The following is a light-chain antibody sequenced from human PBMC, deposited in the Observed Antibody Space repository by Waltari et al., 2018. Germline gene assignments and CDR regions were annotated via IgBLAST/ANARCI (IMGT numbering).Light chain of an antibody. J-gene: IGKJ4*01. CDR1: QSVGIY. V-gene: IGKV3-11*01. Sequence: EIVLTQSPASLSLSPGERATLSCRASQSVGIYLAWYQQKHGQPPRLLIYDISTRAAGIPARFSGSGSVTDFTLTINGLEPEDFAVYYCQQRSHWPELTFGGGTKVEMK. CDR3: QQRSHWPELT. CDR2: DIS.